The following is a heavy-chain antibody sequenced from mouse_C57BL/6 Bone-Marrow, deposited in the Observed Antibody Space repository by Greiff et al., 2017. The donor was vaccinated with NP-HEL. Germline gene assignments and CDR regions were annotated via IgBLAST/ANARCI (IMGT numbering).Heavy chain of an antibody. Sequence: VQLQQSGPVLVKPGASVKMSCKASGYTFTDYYMNWVKQSHGKSLEWIGVINPYNGGTSYNQKFKGKATLTVDKSSSTAYMELNSLTSEDSAVYYCAKGGAQATSWFAYWGQGLWSLSLQ. CDR2: INPYNGGT. D-gene: IGHD3-2*02. CDR1: GYTFTDYY. J-gene: IGHJ3*01. CDR3: AKGGAQATSWFAY. V-gene: IGHV1-19*01.